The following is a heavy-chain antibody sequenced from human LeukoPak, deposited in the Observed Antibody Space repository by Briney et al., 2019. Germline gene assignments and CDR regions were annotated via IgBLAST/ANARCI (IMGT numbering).Heavy chain of an antibody. D-gene: IGHD2-2*01. V-gene: IGHV1-2*02. J-gene: IGHJ3*02. Sequence: ASVKVSCKASGYTFNGYFMHWVRQAPGQGLGWMGWINPNSGGTSYEQKFQGRVTMTRDTSFSTAYMELTRLRSDDTAVYYCARGRIVLVPAATNDAFDIWGQGTMVTVSS. CDR3: ARGRIVLVPAATNDAFDI. CDR1: GYTFNGYF. CDR2: INPNSGGT.